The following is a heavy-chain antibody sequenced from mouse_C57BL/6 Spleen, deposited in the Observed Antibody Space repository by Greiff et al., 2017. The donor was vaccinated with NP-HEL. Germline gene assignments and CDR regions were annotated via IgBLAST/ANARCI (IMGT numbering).Heavy chain of an antibody. Sequence: VQLQQSGPELVKPGASVKISCKASGYSFADYNMNWVKQSNGKSLEWIGVINPNYGTTSYNQKFKGKATLTVDQSSSTAYMQLNSLTSEDSAVYYCARGYYSNYDWYFDVWGTGTTVTVSS. J-gene: IGHJ1*03. CDR3: ARGYYSNYDWYFDV. CDR1: GYSFADYN. D-gene: IGHD2-5*01. CDR2: INPNYGTT. V-gene: IGHV1-39*01.